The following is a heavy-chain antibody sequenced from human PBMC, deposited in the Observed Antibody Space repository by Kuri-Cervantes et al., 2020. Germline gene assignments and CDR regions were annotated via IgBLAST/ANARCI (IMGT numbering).Heavy chain of an antibody. V-gene: IGHV3-13*01. CDR2: IGSDGDT. J-gene: IGHJ3*01. CDR3: ARNWHDGFDV. D-gene: IGHD1-1*01. Sequence: GGSLRLSCAGTGFAFSLYDMHWVRQTAGKGLGWVSAIGSDGDTYYLDSVEGRFTISRDLAKNSVYLQMNSLRAGDTALYFCARNWHDGFDVWGQGTLVTVSS. CDR1: GFAFSLYD.